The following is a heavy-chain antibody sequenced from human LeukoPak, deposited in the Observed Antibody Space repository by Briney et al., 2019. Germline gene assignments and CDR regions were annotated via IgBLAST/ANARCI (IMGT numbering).Heavy chain of an antibody. J-gene: IGHJ4*02. Sequence: GGSLRLSCAASGFIVSSNYMGWVRQAPGKGLEWVSVIYSSGSTYYPDSVKGRFTISRDESKNTLYLQMNSLRAEDAAVYYCTRLAVAYFDSWGQGTLVTVSS. CDR1: GFIVSSNY. V-gene: IGHV3-66*04. CDR3: TRLAVAYFDS. CDR2: IYSSGST. D-gene: IGHD6-19*01.